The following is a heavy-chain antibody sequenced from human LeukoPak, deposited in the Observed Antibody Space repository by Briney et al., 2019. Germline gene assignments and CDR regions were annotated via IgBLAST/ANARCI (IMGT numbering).Heavy chain of an antibody. V-gene: IGHV4-30-2*01. CDR3: ARVASRTL. CDR1: SGSISSGSYY. J-gene: IGHJ4*02. CDR2: IYHSGST. Sequence: SETLSLTCTVSSGSISSGSYYWSWIRQPPGKGLEWIGYIYHSGSTYYNPSLKSRVTISVDRSKNQFSLKLSSVTAADTAVYYCARVASRTLWGQGTLVTVSS. D-gene: IGHD5-12*01.